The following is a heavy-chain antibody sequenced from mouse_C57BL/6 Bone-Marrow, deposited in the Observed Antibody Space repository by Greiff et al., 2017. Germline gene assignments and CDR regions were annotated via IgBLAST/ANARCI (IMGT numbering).Heavy chain of an antibody. V-gene: IGHV15-2*01. CDR1: DSEVFPIAY. J-gene: IGHJ3*01. D-gene: IGHD1-1*01. CDR2: ILPSIGRT. Sequence: SGSELRSPGSSVKLSCKDFDSEVFPIAYMSWVRQKPGHGFEWIGGILPSIGRTIYGEKFEDKAKLDADTLSNTAYLERNSLTSEDSAIYYCARLWYYGGAYWGQGTLVTVSA. CDR3: ARLWYYGGAY.